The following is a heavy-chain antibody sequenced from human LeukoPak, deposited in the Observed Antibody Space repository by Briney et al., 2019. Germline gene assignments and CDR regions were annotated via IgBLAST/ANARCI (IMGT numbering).Heavy chain of an antibody. V-gene: IGHV3-21*01. CDR1: GFSFSVYS. CDR2: ITGSGSYI. D-gene: IGHD4-11*01. CDR3: ARDPTQYLRYGYFDY. Sequence: GGSLRLSCAASGFSFSVYSMNWVRQAPGKGLEWVSYITGSGSYIYYADSVKGRFTISRDNDKNSLYLQMNSLRAEDTAVYYCARDPTQYLRYGYFDYWGQGTLVTVSS. J-gene: IGHJ4*02.